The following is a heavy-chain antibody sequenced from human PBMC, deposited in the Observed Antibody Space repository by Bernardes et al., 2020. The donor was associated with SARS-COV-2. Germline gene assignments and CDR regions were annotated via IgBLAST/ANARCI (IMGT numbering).Heavy chain of an antibody. CDR1: GGSFSGYY. J-gene: IGHJ4*02. CDR2: LNHSGST. D-gene: IGHD3-3*01. V-gene: IGHV4-34*01. CDR3: ARYSKRGWLLYPRPGPFDY. Sequence: SETLSLTCAVYGGSFSGYYWSWIRQPPGKGLEWIGELNHSGSTNYNPSLKSRVTISVDTSKNQFSLKLSSVTAADTAVYYCARYSKRGWLLYPRPGPFDYWGQGTLVTVSS.